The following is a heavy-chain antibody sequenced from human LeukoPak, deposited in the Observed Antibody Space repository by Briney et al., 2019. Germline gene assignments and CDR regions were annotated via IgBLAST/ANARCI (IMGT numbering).Heavy chain of an antibody. J-gene: IGHJ5*02. V-gene: IGHV7-4-1*02. CDR3: ARSLYYGSGSYYRGSRKNWFDP. Sequence: ASVKVSCKASGYIFDIYALIWVRQAPGQGLELMGWINTNTGNPTYAQGFTGRFVFSLDTSVSTAYLQISSLKAEDTAVYYCARSLYYGSGSYYRGSRKNWFDPWGQGTLVTVSS. CDR2: INTNTGNP. CDR1: GYIFDIYA. D-gene: IGHD3-10*01.